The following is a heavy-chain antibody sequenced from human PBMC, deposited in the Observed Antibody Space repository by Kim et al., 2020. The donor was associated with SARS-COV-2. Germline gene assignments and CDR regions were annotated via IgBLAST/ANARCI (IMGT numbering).Heavy chain of an antibody. CDR2: GGT. Sequence: GGTNSSQNFHGRVAMTRDTSISTVYVELTSLRSDDTAVYYCARSSLLDFDYWGQGTLVTVSS. V-gene: IGHV1-2*02. J-gene: IGHJ4*02. D-gene: IGHD3-16*02. CDR3: ARSSLLDFDY.